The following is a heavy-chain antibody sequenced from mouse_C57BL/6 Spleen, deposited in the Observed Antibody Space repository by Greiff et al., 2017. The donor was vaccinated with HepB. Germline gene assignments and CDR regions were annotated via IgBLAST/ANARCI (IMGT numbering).Heavy chain of an antibody. D-gene: IGHD1-1*01. CDR1: GYAFSSSW. CDR3: AKTTVVGDAMDY. CDR2: IYPGDGDT. J-gene: IGHJ4*01. Sequence: QVQLKQSGPELVKPGASVKISCKASGYAFSSSWMNWVKQRPGKGLEWIGRIYPGDGDTNYNGKFKGKATLTADKSSSTAYMQLSSLTSEDSAVYFCAKTTVVGDAMDYWGQGTSVTVSS. V-gene: IGHV1-82*01.